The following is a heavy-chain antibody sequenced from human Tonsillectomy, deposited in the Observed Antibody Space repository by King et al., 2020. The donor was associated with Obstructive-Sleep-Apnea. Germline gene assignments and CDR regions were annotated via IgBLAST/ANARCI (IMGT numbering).Heavy chain of an antibody. V-gene: IGHV3-23*04. CDR3: AKGGGPMVRGVPFDY. CDR2: ISGSGGST. D-gene: IGHD3-10*01. CDR1: GFTFSDYA. J-gene: IGHJ4*02. Sequence: VQLVESGGGLVQPGRSLRLSCAASGFTFSDYAMSWVRQAPGKGLEWVSGISGSGGSTYYADSVKGRFTIPRDNSKNTLYLKMNSLRAEETAVYYCAKGGGPMVRGVPFDYWGQGTLVTVSS.